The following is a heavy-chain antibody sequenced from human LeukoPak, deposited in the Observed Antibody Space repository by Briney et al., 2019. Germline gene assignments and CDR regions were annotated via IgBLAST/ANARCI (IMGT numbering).Heavy chain of an antibody. J-gene: IGHJ3*02. CDR1: GYTFTGYY. V-gene: IGHV1-69*13. D-gene: IGHD2-15*01. Sequence: ASVKVSCKTSGYTFTGYYLHWVRQAPGQGLEWMGGIIPIFGTANYAQKFQGRVTITADESTSTAYMELSSLRSEDTAVYYCARDGKAATDAFDIWGQGTMVTVSS. CDR2: IIPIFGTA. CDR3: ARDGKAATDAFDI.